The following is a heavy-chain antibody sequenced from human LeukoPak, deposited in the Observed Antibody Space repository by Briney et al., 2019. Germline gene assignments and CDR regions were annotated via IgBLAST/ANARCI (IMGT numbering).Heavy chain of an antibody. CDR1: GFTVSDNY. J-gene: IGHJ3*02. V-gene: IGHV3-53*01. Sequence: PGGSLSLSCAASGFTVSDNYMTWVRQAPGKGLEWVSLISSGGNTYYEDSVKGRFTISRDISQNMLYLQMNSLRAEDTAVYYCARGGALDIWGQGTMVIVS. CDR3: ARGGALDI. D-gene: IGHD4/OR15-4a*01. CDR2: ISSGGNT.